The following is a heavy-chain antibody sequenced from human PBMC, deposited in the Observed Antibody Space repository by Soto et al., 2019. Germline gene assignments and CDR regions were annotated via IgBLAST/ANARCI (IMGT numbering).Heavy chain of an antibody. Sequence: GASVKVSCKASGYPFTSYAMHWVRQAPGQRLEWMGWINAGNGNTKYSHKFQGRVTITRDTSARTAYMELSSLRSEDTAVYYCARASYDCWSGYYRSGAFDIWEQETMVAVSS. CDR3: ARASYDCWSGYYRSGAFDI. CDR2: INAGNGNT. D-gene: IGHD3-3*01. V-gene: IGHV1-3*01. CDR1: GYPFTSYA. J-gene: IGHJ3*02.